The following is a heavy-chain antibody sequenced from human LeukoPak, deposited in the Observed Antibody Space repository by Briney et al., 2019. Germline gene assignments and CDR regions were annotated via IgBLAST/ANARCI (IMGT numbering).Heavy chain of an antibody. CDR1: GFTFSSYD. J-gene: IGHJ4*02. CDR3: ARGPLVGTTNYYFDY. V-gene: IGHV3-13*01. D-gene: IGHD2/OR15-2a*01. CDR2: IGTVGDT. Sequence: GGSLRLSCAASGFTFSSYDMHWVRQATGKGLEWVSVIGTVGDTYYSDSVKGRFTISREIAKNCLYLQMNSLRVGDTAVYYCARGPLVGTTNYYFDYWGQGTLVTVSS.